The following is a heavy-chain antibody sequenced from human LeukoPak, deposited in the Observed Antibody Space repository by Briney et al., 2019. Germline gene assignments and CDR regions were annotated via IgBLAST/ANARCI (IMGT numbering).Heavy chain of an antibody. J-gene: IGHJ6*04. CDR1: GFTFSYYW. Sequence: GGSLRLSCAASGFTFSYYWMSWVRQAPGKGLEWVANIKQGGSEKYSVDSVKGRFTISRDNAKNSLYLQMNSLRVEDTAVYYCARDLGSGMDVWGKGTTVIVSS. D-gene: IGHD2-15*01. CDR2: IKQGGSEK. V-gene: IGHV3-7*01. CDR3: ARDLGSGMDV.